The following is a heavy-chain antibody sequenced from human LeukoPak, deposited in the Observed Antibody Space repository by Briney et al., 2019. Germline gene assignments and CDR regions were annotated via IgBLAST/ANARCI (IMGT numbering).Heavy chain of an antibody. CDR3: ARLNNAFDI. CDR2: IYPGDSDT. CDR1: GYRFTNYW. J-gene: IGHJ3*02. Sequence: GEFLKISCEGSGYRFTNYWIAWVRQMPGKGLEWMGIIYPGDSDTRYSPSFQGHVTISANNSISTAYMQWRSLKASDTAMYYCARLNNAFDIWGQGTMVTVSS. V-gene: IGHV5-51*01.